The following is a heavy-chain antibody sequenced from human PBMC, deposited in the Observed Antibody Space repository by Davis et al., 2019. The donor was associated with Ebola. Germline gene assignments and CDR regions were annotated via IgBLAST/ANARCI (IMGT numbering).Heavy chain of an antibody. Sequence: KVSCKGSGYSFTSYWISWVRQMPGKGLEWMGIIYPGDSDIRYSPSFQGQVTISADKSISTAYLQWSSLKASDTAMYYCATLFTASAPDYWGQGTLVTVSS. CDR1: GYSFTSYW. D-gene: IGHD3-16*01. J-gene: IGHJ4*02. CDR2: IYPGDSDI. CDR3: ATLFTASAPDY. V-gene: IGHV5-51*01.